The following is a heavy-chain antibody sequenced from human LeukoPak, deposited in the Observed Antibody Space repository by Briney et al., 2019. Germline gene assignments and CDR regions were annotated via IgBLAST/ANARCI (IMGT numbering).Heavy chain of an antibody. D-gene: IGHD3-3*01. CDR3: ARSRDFWSGYYAFDY. CDR1: GFTVSSNY. J-gene: IGHJ4*02. CDR2: IYSGGST. Sequence: GGSLRLSCAASGFTVSSNYMSWVRQAPGKGLEWVSVIYSGGSTYYADSVKGRFTISGDNSKNTLYLQMNSLRAEDTAVYYCARSRDFWSGYYAFDYWGQGTLVTVSS. V-gene: IGHV3-66*02.